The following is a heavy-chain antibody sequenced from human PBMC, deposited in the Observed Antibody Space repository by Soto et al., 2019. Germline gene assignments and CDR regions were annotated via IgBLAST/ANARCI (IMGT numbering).Heavy chain of an antibody. Sequence: SETLSLTCTVSGGSISSYYWSWIRQPPGKGLEWIGYIYYSGSTNYNPSLKSRVTISVDTSKNQFSLKLSSVTAADTAVYYCGRYSFEYYDFWSGPSAFDIWGQGTMVTVSS. J-gene: IGHJ3*02. CDR2: IYYSGST. CDR1: GGSISSYY. V-gene: IGHV4-59*08. CDR3: GRYSFEYYDFWSGPSAFDI. D-gene: IGHD3-3*01.